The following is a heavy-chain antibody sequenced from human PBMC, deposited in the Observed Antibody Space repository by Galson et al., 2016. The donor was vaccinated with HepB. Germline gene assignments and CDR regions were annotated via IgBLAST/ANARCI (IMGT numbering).Heavy chain of an antibody. CDR1: GGSFRDYQ. D-gene: IGHD3-10*01. CDR2: INHSGST. Sequence: SETLSLTCAVYGGSFRDYQWTWIRQPPGKGLQWIGEINHSGSTNYNPSLKSRVTMSVDTSKNQFSLKVASLTAGDTATYYCVRGYHFRGVIIASYVYYHALDVWGRGTTVTVSS. J-gene: IGHJ6*02. CDR3: VRGYHFRGVIIASYVYYHALDV. V-gene: IGHV4-34*01.